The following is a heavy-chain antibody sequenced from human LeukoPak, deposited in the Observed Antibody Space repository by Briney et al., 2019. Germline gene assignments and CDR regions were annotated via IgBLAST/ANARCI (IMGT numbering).Heavy chain of an antibody. V-gene: IGHV4-39*02. CDR2: IYYSGST. CDR1: GGSISSSSYY. Sequence: SETLSLTCTVSGGSISSSSYYWGWIRQPPGKGLEWIGSIYYSGSTYYNPSLRSRVTISVDTSKNQFSLKLSSVTAADTAVYYCARDNWNSYYMDVWGKGTTVTVSS. CDR3: ARDNWNSYYMDV. J-gene: IGHJ6*03. D-gene: IGHD1-1*01.